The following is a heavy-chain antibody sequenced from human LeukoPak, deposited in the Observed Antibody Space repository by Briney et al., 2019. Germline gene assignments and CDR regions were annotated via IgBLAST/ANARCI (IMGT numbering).Heavy chain of an antibody. D-gene: IGHD3-10*01. J-gene: IGHJ4*02. Sequence: GASLRLSCAASGFTFSTYCMSWVRQAPGKGLEWGSGSGISGVTTYNADSVKGRFTISRDNSNNTLYLQMNSLRAEDTAFYYCAKDHGSGSYYKLPDYWGQGTLVTVCS. CDR3: AKDHGSGSYYKLPDY. V-gene: IGHV3-23*01. CDR1: GFTFSTYC. CDR2: SGISGVTT.